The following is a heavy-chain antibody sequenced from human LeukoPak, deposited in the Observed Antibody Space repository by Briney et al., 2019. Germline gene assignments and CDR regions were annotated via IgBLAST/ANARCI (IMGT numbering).Heavy chain of an antibody. CDR1: GYSFVSYY. CDR3: ARGGDSHYSSSSRFDN. Sequence: ASVKVSCKASGYSFVSYYLHWVRQAPGQGLEWMGMIIPGGGGASYAQKFRGRVTMTTDMSTNSVNMELSSLTSEDTAEYHCARGGDSHYSSSSRFDNWGQGTLVTVSS. V-gene: IGHV1-46*01. J-gene: IGHJ4*02. D-gene: IGHD6-6*01. CDR2: IIPGGGGA.